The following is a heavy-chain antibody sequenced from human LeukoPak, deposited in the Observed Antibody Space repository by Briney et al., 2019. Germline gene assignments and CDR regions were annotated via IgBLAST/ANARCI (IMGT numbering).Heavy chain of an antibody. Sequence: SETLSLTCIVSGGPISGSNYYWGWIRQAPGKGLEWIGSIYYSGITHYNASLKSRVTISVDTSKNQFSLKLSSVTAADTAVYYCARCESNYYYYYYMDVWGKGTTVTVSS. CDR1: GGPISGSNYY. V-gene: IGHV4-39*07. CDR3: ARCESNYYYYYYMDV. CDR2: IYYSGIT. J-gene: IGHJ6*03.